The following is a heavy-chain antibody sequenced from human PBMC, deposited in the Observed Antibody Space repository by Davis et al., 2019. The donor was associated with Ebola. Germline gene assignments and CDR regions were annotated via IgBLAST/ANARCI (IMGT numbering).Heavy chain of an antibody. CDR1: GYTFTSYY. V-gene: IGHV1-46*01. J-gene: IGHJ4*02. CDR3: ARAGITIFGVVLGDY. Sequence: ASVKVSCKASGYTFTSYYMHWVRQAPGQGLEWMGIINPSGGSTSYAQKLQGRVTMTTDTSTSTAYMELRSLRSDDTAVYYCARAGITIFGVVLGDYWGQGTLVTVSS. CDR2: INPSGGST. D-gene: IGHD3-3*01.